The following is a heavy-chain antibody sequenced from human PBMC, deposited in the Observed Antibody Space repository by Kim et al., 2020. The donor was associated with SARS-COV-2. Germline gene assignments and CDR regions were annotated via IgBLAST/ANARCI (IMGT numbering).Heavy chain of an antibody. Sequence: GGSLRLSCAASGFTFSSYAMSWVRQAPGKGLEWVAAISGSGGSTYYADSVKGRFTISRDNSKNTLYLQMNSLRAEDTAVYYCAKDGSGYSYVKPLYWGQGTLVTVSS. D-gene: IGHD5-18*01. J-gene: IGHJ4*02. CDR1: GFTFSSYA. CDR2: ISGSGGST. CDR3: AKDGSGYSYVKPLY. V-gene: IGHV3-23*01.